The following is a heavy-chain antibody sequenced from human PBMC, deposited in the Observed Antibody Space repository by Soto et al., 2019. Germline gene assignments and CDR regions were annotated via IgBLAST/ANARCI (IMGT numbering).Heavy chain of an antibody. CDR2: IYYSGST. D-gene: IGHD2-2*01. Sequence: SETLSLTCTVSGGSISSGDYYWSWIRQPPGKGLEWIGYIYYSGSTYYNPSLKSRVTISVDTSKNQFSLKLSSVTAADTAVYYCARGPAAMGWFDPWGQGTLVTVSS. V-gene: IGHV4-30-4*01. J-gene: IGHJ5*02. CDR3: ARGPAAMGWFDP. CDR1: GGSISSGDYY.